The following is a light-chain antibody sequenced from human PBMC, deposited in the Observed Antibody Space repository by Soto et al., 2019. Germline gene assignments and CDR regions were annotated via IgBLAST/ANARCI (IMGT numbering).Light chain of an antibody. Sequence: ELVLTQSPGTLSLSPGERATLSCRASQSVSSSYLAWYQQKPGQAPRLLIYGASSRATGIPDRFSGSGSGTDFTLTISRQEPEDFAVYYCQQYGSSPRFTFGPGTKVDIK. CDR1: QSVSSSY. CDR3: QQYGSSPRFT. CDR2: GAS. J-gene: IGKJ3*01. V-gene: IGKV3-20*01.